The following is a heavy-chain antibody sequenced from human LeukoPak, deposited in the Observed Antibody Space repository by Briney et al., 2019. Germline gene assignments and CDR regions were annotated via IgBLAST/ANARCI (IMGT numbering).Heavy chain of an antibody. J-gene: IGHJ6*02. V-gene: IGHV2-5*02. Sequence: SGPTLVEPTQTLTLTCTLSGFSLSTSGMGVGWIRQPPGKALEWLAVIYWDEDKRYSPSLKSRLTITKDTSKNQVVLTMTNMDPVDTATYYCAHDQFCSSPSCRYDMDVWGQGTTVTVSS. CDR3: AHDQFCSSPSCRYDMDV. CDR2: IYWDEDK. D-gene: IGHD2-2*01. CDR1: GFSLSTSGMG.